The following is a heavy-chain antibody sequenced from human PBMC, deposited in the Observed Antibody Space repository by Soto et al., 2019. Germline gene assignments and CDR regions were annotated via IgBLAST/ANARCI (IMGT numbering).Heavy chain of an antibody. CDR1: GFTFRRHA. Sequence: QVQLVASGGGVVQQGRSLTLSCEASGFTFRRHAIHWVRQAPGKGLEWVAVISRDGSNEYYEDSVKGRFTISRDNSKNTVLLQLNSLRLEDTAGDYWARSRNGGGADSFDYWGQGTLVTVSS. D-gene: IGHD3-10*01. CDR3: ARSRNGGGADSFDY. CDR2: ISRDGSNE. J-gene: IGHJ4*02. V-gene: IGHV3-30-3*01.